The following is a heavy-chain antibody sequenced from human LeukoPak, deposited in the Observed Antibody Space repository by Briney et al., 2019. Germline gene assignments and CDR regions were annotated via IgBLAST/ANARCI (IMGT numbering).Heavy chain of an antibody. J-gene: IGHJ4*02. V-gene: IGHV3-53*01. CDR2: IYSGGST. D-gene: IGHD5-18*01. CDR1: GFSVSSNY. CDR3: ARYSWLYHFDY. Sequence: GGSLRLSCAASGFSVSSNYMSWVRQAPGKGLEWVSVIYSGGSTYYADSVKGRFTISRDKSKNTLYLQMNSLRAEDTAMYYCARYSWLYHFDYWGQGTLVTVSS.